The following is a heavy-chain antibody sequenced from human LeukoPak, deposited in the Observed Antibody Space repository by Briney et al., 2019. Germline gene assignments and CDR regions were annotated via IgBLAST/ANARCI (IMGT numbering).Heavy chain of an antibody. J-gene: IGHJ4*02. CDR2: ISYDGSNK. CDR3: AKDMGPGGSSWYDY. CDR1: GFTFSSYA. V-gene: IGHV3-30-3*01. D-gene: IGHD6-13*01. Sequence: GGSLRLSCAASGFTFSSYAMHWVRQAPGKGLEWVAVISYDGSNKYYADSVKGRFTISRDNAKNALYLQMNSLRTEDTAFYYCAKDMGPGGSSWYDYWGQGILVTVSS.